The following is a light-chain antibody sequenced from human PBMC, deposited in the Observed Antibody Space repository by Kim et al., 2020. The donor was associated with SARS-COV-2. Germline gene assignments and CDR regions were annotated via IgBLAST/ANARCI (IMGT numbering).Light chain of an antibody. CDR2: GAS. J-gene: IGKJ1*01. V-gene: IGKV3-15*01. CDR3: QQYNSWPWT. CDR1: QSIITH. Sequence: ETVLTQSPATLSVSPGERATLSCRASQSIITHLAWYQQKPGQAPRLLLSGASARATGIPARFSGSGSGTEFTLTISGLQPEDFAVYYCQQYNSWPWTCGQGTKVDIK.